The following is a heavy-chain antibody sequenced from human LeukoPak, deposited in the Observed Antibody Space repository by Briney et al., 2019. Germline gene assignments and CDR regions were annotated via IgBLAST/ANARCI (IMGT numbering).Heavy chain of an antibody. D-gene: IGHD3-10*01. J-gene: IGHJ4*01. V-gene: IGHV3-23*01. Sequence: GGSLRLSCTASGFTFSSYAMNWVRQAPGKGLEWVSGIGAGGTFTYYADSVKGRFTIFRDNSRNTLYLQMNSLRAEDTAVYYCARGRAGNYYNHNDYWGQGTLVTVSS. CDR3: ARGRAGNYYNHNDY. CDR2: IGAGGTFT. CDR1: GFTFSSYA.